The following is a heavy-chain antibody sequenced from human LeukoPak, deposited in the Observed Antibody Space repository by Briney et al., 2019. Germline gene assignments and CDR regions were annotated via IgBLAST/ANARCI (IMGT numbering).Heavy chain of an antibody. V-gene: IGHV3-7*01. CDR3: ARDSLSGSQDY. CDR1: GFTISTYW. CDR2: IKPDGREK. J-gene: IGHJ4*02. D-gene: IGHD1-26*01. Sequence: GGSLRLSCAASGFTISTYWMIWVRHAPGKGLECVANIKPDGREKNYVDSVKGRFTVSRDNSKNSLFLQMNSLRAEDTAVYYCARDSLSGSQDYWGQGTLVTVSS.